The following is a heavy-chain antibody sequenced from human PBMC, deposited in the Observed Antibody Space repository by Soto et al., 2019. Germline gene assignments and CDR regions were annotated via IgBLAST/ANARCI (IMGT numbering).Heavy chain of an antibody. CDR3: ARLGGYYQALDS. D-gene: IGHD3-22*01. CDR2: IYYAGTT. Sequence: SETLSLTCTVSGGSLSNYYWSWTRQPPGKGLEWIGYIYYAGTTTYNPSLKSRVTISLDTSKDQFSLKLDSVTAADTAVYYCARLGGYYQALDSCGQGTLVTVSS. V-gene: IGHV4-59*08. J-gene: IGHJ4*02. CDR1: GGSLSNYY.